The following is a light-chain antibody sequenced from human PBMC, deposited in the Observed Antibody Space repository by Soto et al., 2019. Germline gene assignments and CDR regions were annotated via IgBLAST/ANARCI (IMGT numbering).Light chain of an antibody. Sequence: QSALTQPASVPGSPGQSITISCTGTSSDVGGYTYVSWYQQHPGRAPKLMIYEVSNRPSGVSNRFSGSKSGNTASLTISGLQAEDEADYYCSSYTTRNTVLFGGGTKLTVL. CDR3: SSYTTRNTVL. CDR2: EVS. J-gene: IGLJ2*01. CDR1: SSDVGGYTY. V-gene: IGLV2-14*01.